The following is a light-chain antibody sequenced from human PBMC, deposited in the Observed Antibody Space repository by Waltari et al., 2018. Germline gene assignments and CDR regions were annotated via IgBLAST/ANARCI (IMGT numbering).Light chain of an antibody. J-gene: IGLJ1*01. CDR3: TSYTGSTTFYV. CDR2: YVN. CDR1: SSDIGGYPY. V-gene: IGLV2-14*01. Sequence: QSAMTQPASVSGSPGQSITISCTGTSSDIGGYPYVSWYQQHPGKAPKLMIHYVNKLPLGVSNRFSGSKSGTTASLAISGLQAEDEADYYCTSYTGSTTFYVFGTGTKVTVL.